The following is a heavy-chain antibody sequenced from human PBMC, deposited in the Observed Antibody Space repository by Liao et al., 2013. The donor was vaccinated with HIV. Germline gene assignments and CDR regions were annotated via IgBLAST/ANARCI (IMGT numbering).Heavy chain of an antibody. CDR2: IYVSGST. CDR3: ARDGGVILEWSYMDV. CDR1: GGSIRSGSYY. V-gene: IGHV4-61*02. Sequence: QVPLQESGPGLIKPSETLSLTCTVSGGSIRSGSYYWSWIRQPAGKGLEWIGRIYVSGSTNYNPSLKSRVTISVDTSKNQLSLKLSSVTAADTAVYYCARDGGVILEWSYMDVWGKGTTVTVSS. J-gene: IGHJ6*03. D-gene: IGHD3-3*01.